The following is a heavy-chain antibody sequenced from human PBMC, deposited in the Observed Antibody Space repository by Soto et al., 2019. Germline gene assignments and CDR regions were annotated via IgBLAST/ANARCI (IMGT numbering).Heavy chain of an antibody. V-gene: IGHV1-69*13. Sequence: SVKVSCKASGGTFSSYAISWVRQAPGQGLEWMGGIIPIFDTANYAQKFQGRVTITADESTSTAYMELSSLRSEDTVVYYCARGLEATIFYYYYGMDVWGQGTTVTVSS. D-gene: IGHD3-3*01. CDR2: IIPIFDTA. CDR3: ARGLEATIFYYYYGMDV. J-gene: IGHJ6*02. CDR1: GGTFSSYA.